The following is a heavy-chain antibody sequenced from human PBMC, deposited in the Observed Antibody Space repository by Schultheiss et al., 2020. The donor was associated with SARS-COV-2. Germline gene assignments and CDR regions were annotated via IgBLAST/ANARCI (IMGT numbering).Heavy chain of an antibody. CDR1: GYTFTNNR. CDR2: VSPYNGDT. V-gene: IGHV1-18*01. J-gene: IGHJ5*02. Sequence: ASVKVSCKTSGYTFTNNRITWLRQAPGQGLEWMGWVSPYNGDTDYTQMFRGRVTMTTDTSTSTAYMELRSLRSDDTAIYYCATQSASLYNWFDPWGQGTLVTVSS. CDR3: ATQSASLYNWFDP. D-gene: IGHD4-11*01.